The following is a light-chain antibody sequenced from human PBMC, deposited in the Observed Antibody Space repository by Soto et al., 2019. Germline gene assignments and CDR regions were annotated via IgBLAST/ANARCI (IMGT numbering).Light chain of an antibody. CDR1: SSNIGAGYD. Sequence: QSALTQPPSVSGAPGQRVTISCTGSSSNIGAGYDVHWYQQLPGTAPKLLIYGNSNRPSGVPDRFSGSKSGTSASLAITGLRAEDEADYYCQSYDSRDVFXTGTKVTVL. V-gene: IGLV1-40*01. CDR2: GNS. CDR3: QSYDSRDV. J-gene: IGLJ1*01.